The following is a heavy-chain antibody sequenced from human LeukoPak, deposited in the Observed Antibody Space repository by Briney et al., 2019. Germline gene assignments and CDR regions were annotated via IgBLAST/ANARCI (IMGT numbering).Heavy chain of an antibody. CDR1: GYTFTSYG. CDR2: ISAYNGNT. V-gene: IGHV1-18*01. J-gene: IGHJ4*02. CDR3: ARDPHYDSSGKGDDY. D-gene: IGHD3-22*01. Sequence: ASVKVSCKASGYTFTSYGISWVRQAPGQGLEWMGWISAYNGNTNYAQKLQGRVTMTTDTSTSTAYMELRSLRSDDTAVYYCARDPHYDSSGKGDDYWGQGTLATVSS.